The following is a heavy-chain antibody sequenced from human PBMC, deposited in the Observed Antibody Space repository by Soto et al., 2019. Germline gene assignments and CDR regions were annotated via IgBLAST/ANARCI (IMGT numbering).Heavy chain of an antibody. J-gene: IGHJ5*01. CDR1: GFTFFAYW. D-gene: IGHD4-17*01. Sequence: EVQLVESGGGLVQPGGSLRLSCAASGFTFFAYWIHWVRQVPGKGLVWVSRINSDGSHTSYADSVRGRFTISRENSKNTVALEMHSLTAEDTAVYYCAKEGDYGDYDGENGFDCWGRGSLVTVSS. CDR3: AKEGDYGDYDGENGFDC. V-gene: IGHV3-74*01. CDR2: INSDGSHT.